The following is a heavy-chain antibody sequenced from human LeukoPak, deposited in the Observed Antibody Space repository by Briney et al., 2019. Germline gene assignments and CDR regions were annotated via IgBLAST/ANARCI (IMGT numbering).Heavy chain of an antibody. CDR2: ISSSSTI. Sequence: GGSLRLSCAASGFTFSSDSINWVRQAPGKGLEWVSYISSSSTISYADSVKGRFTISRDNANNSLYLQMNSLRDEDTAVYYCARGGTSSSLAYWGQGTLVTVSS. J-gene: IGHJ4*02. CDR3: ARGGTSSSLAY. V-gene: IGHV3-48*02. CDR1: GFTFSSDS. D-gene: IGHD4-23*01.